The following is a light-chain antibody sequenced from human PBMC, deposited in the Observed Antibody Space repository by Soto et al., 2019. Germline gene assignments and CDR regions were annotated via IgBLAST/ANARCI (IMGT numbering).Light chain of an antibody. J-gene: IGKJ1*01. V-gene: IGKV1-5*01. CDR1: QSISSW. CDR2: DVS. Sequence: DIQMTQSPSTLSASVGDRVTITCRASQSISSWLAWYQQKPGQAPRLLIYDVSSLQSGVPSRFSGSGSATEFTLTISSLQPDDFATYYCQQYESYWTFGQGTRWIS. CDR3: QQYESYWT.